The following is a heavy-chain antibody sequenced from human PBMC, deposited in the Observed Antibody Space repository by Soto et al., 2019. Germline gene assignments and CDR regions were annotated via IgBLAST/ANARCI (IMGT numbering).Heavy chain of an antibody. CDR3: ARYHREAVAGYTLDN. J-gene: IGHJ4*02. Sequence: PSETLSLTCTVSGGSISSNYWTWIRQPPGKGLEWIGYVYNSGSTNYNPSLKSRVTISEDTSKSQFSLKVNSMTAADTAVYYCARYHREAVAGYTLDNWGQGILVTVS. V-gene: IGHV4-59*01. CDR2: VYNSGST. CDR1: GGSISSNY. D-gene: IGHD6-13*01.